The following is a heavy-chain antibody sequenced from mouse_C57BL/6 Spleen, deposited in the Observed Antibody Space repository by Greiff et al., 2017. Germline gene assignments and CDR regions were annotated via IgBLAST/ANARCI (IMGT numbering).Heavy chain of an antibody. CDR1: GYTFTSYW. CDR3: ARGTGGQLDY. CDR2: IHPNSGST. Sequence: QVQLQQPGAELVKPGASVKLSCKASGYTFTSYWMTWVKQRPGQGLEWIGMIHPNSGSTNYNEKFKRKATLTVDKSSSTAYMQLSSLTSEDSAVYYCARGTGGQLDYWGQGTTLTVSS. D-gene: IGHD3-3*01. J-gene: IGHJ2*01. V-gene: IGHV1-64*01.